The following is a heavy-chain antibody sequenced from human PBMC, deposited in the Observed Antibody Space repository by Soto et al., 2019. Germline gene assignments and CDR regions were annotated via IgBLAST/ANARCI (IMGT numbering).Heavy chain of an antibody. CDR2: VHESGST. CDR3: ARGTRALITSFFAY. J-gene: IGHJ4*02. CDR1: GDAISNFY. D-gene: IGHD1-20*01. V-gene: IGHV4-59*03. Sequence: SETLSLTCSVPGDAISNFYWSWIRQTPGRGLEWIGCVHESGSTDYNPSLKGRVTISLHTSKSQFSLSLRSATAADTATYYCARGTRALITSFFAYWGQGIPVTVSS.